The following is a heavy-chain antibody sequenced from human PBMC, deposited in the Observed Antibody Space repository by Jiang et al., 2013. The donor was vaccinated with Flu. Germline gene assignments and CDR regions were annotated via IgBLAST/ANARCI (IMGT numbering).Heavy chain of an antibody. V-gene: IGHV3-23*01. J-gene: IGHJ4*02. Sequence: VQLLESGGGLVQPGGSLGLSCAASGFTFSSYAMSWVRQAPGKGLEWVSAISGSGGSTYYADSVKGRFTISRDNSKNTLYLQMNSLRAEDTAVYYCAKDLSVLRYFDWLTRTYWGQGTLVTVSS. CDR3: AKDLSVLRYFDWLTRTY. CDR1: GFTFSSYA. CDR2: ISGSGGST. D-gene: IGHD3-9*01.